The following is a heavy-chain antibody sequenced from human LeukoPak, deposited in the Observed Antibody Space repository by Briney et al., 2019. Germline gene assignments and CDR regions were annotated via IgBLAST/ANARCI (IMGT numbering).Heavy chain of an antibody. V-gene: IGHV5-10-1*01. Sequence: PGESLKISCKGSGHSFINYWINWVRQMPGKGLEWMGRIDPSDSYTNYSPSFQGHVTISADKSISAAYLQWSSLKAPDTAMYYCARRVSGYLYFDYWGQGTLVTVSS. CDR2: IDPSDSYT. D-gene: IGHD3-22*01. J-gene: IGHJ4*02. CDR1: GHSFINYW. CDR3: ARRVSGYLYFDY.